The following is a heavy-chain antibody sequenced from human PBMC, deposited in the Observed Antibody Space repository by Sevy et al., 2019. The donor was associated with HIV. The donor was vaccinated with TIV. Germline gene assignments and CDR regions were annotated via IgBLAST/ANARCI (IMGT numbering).Heavy chain of an antibody. CDR1: GFSFSSYA. J-gene: IGHJ4*02. D-gene: IGHD3-22*01. CDR2: ISYDGSNK. V-gene: IGHV3-30-3*01. CDR3: ARAPRYYYDSSGDSDY. Sequence: GGSLRLSCAAPGFSFSSYAMHWVSQAPGKGLEWVAVISYDGSNKYYADSVKGRFTISRDNSKNTLYLQMNSLRAEDTAVYYCARAPRYYYDSSGDSDYWGQGTLVTVSS.